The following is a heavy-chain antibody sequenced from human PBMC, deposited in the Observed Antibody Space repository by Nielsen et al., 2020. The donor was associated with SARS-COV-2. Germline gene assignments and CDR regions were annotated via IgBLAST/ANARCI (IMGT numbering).Heavy chain of an antibody. CDR1: GFTFSSYA. V-gene: IGHV3-23*01. CDR2: ISGSGGST. CDR3: AKTSYYYDSSGYSPYYYGMDV. Sequence: GGSLRLSCAASGFTFSSYAMSWVRQAPGKGLEWVSAISGSGGSTYYADSVKGRFTISRDNSKNTLYLQMNSLRAEDTAVYYCAKTSYYYDSSGYSPYYYGMDVWGQGTTVTVSS. D-gene: IGHD3-22*01. J-gene: IGHJ6*02.